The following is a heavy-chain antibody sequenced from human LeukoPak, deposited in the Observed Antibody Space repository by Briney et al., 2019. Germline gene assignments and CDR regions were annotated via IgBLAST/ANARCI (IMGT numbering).Heavy chain of an antibody. V-gene: IGHV4-59*01. CDR1: GGSISSYY. D-gene: IGHD6-6*01. J-gene: IGHJ6*02. CDR3: ARDLGFSSSSDYYYYGLGV. CDR2: IYYSGGT. Sequence: SETLSLTCTVSGGSISSYYWTWIRQPPGEGLEWIGYIYYSGGTSYSPSLKSRATISVDTSKNQFSLKLRSVTAADAAVYYCARDLGFSSSSDYYYYGLGVWGQGTTVTVSS.